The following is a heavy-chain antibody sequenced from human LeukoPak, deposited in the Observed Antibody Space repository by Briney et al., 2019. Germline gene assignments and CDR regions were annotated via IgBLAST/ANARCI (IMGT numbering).Heavy chain of an antibody. D-gene: IGHD5-18*01. CDR1: GYTFTGYY. V-gene: IGHV1-2*04. CDR2: INPNSGGT. CDR3: ARDLWGRGYSYVVGY. J-gene: IGHJ4*02. Sequence: ASVKVSCKASGYTFTGYYMHWVRQAPGQGLEWMGWINPNSGGTNYAQKFQGWVTMTRDTSISTAYMELSRLRSDDTAVYYCARDLWGRGYSYVVGYWGQGTLVIVSS.